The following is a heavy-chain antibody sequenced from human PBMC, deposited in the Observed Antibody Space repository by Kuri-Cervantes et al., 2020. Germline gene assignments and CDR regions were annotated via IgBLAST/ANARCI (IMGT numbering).Heavy chain of an antibody. V-gene: IGHV3-30-3*01. D-gene: IGHD6-6*01. CDR2: ISYDGSNK. J-gene: IGHJ4*02. CDR3: ARIGYSSSSCDY. CDR1: GFTFRSYA. Sequence: GESLKISCAASGFTFRSYAMHWVRQAPGKGLEWVAVISYDGSNKYYADPVKGRFTISRDNAKNSLSLQMNSLRAEDTAIYFCARIGYSSSSCDYWGQGTLVTVSS.